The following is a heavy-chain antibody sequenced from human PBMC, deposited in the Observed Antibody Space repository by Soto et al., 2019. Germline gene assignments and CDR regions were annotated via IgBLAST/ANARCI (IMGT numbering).Heavy chain of an antibody. CDR2: ISGSGGTS. J-gene: IGHJ4*02. Sequence: GGSLRLSCAASGFTFSSYAMSWVRQAPGKGLEWVSVISGSGGTSHYADSVRGRFTISRDNSKNTLYLQMNSLRAEDTAVYFCAKRGEAGMKCFHYWGQGTLVTVSS. CDR3: AKRGEAGMKCFHY. D-gene: IGHD6-19*01. CDR1: GFTFSSYA. V-gene: IGHV3-23*01.